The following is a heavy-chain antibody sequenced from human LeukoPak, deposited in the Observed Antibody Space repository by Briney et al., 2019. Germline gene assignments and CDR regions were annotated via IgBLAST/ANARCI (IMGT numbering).Heavy chain of an antibody. CDR1: GYSMRSYY. CDR2: FSHSGTT. D-gene: IGHD3-22*01. V-gene: IGHV4-59*08. Sequence: PSETLSLTCNVSGYSMRSYYWSWLRQPPGKGLEWIAYFSHSGTTNYNPSLKSRVIISVDTSNHQFSLTLRSVTAADTAVYYCAGHLDYDSGGYFYPYFDDWGQGTLVTVSS. J-gene: IGHJ4*02. CDR3: AGHLDYDSGGYFYPYFDD.